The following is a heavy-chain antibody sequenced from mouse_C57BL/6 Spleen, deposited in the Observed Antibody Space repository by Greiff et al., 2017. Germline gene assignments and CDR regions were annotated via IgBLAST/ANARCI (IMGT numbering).Heavy chain of an antibody. CDR2: INYDGSST. V-gene: IGHV5-16*01. Sequence: EVQRVESEGGLVQPGSSMKLSCTASGFTFSDYYMAWVSQVPEKGLEWVANINYDGSSTYYLDSLKGRFIISRDNAKNILYLQMSSLKSEDTATYYCARGGYYYGSSYQFAYWGQGTLVTVSA. J-gene: IGHJ3*01. CDR3: ARGGYYYGSSYQFAY. CDR1: GFTFSDYY. D-gene: IGHD1-1*01.